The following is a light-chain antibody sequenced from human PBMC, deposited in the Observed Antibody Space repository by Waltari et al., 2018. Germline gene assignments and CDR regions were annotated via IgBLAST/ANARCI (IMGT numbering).Light chain of an antibody. J-gene: IGLJ3*02. CDR3: ATWDNSLTAVV. V-gene: IGLV1-51*01. CDR2: DAN. CDR1: SSNIGNYF. Sequence: QSVLTQPPSLSAAPGQKVTISCSGSSSNIGNYFVFWYHQLPGTTPQLLIYDANKRPSGIPDRFSASKSGTSATLDIAGLQIGDEADYYCATWDNSLTAVVFGGGTKLTVL.